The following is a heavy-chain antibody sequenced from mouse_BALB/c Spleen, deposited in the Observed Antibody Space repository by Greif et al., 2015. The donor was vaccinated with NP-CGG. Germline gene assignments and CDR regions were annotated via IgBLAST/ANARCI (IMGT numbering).Heavy chain of an antibody. D-gene: IGHD4-1*01. J-gene: IGHJ4*01. Sequence: VQLQQSGPELVKPGASVEISCKASGYTFTDYYINWVKQKPGQGLEWIGWIYPGSGTTKYNEKFQGEATLTVDTSSSTAYMKLSSQTSEDTAVYFCASMTGTEAMDYWGQGTSVTVSA. V-gene: IGHV1-84*02. CDR3: ASMTGTEAMDY. CDR2: IYPGSGTT. CDR1: GYTFTDYY.